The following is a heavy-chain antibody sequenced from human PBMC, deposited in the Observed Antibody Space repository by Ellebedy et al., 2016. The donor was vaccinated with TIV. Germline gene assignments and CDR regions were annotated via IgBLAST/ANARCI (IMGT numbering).Heavy chain of an antibody. D-gene: IGHD5-18*01. CDR1: GGSISSSSYY. J-gene: IGHJ6*02. Sequence: SETLSLXCTVSGGSISSSSYYWGWIRQPPGKGLEWIGSIYYSGSTYYNPSLKSRVTISVDTSKNQFSLKLSSVTAADTAVYYCARVTRGYSYYYYGMDVWGQGTTVTVSS. CDR2: IYYSGST. CDR3: ARVTRGYSYYYYGMDV. V-gene: IGHV4-39*07.